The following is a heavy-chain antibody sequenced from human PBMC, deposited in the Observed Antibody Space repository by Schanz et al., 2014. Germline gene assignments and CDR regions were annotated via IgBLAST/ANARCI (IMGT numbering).Heavy chain of an antibody. CDR3: AREEGYGYGPGAFDI. Sequence: EVQLVESGGGLVQPGGSLRVSCTASGMTFKNYAFSWVRQAPGKGLEWVASIIGVGDGTHYRDSLRGRFTISRDNSKNTLSLQMNSLRAEDTAVYYCAREEGYGYGPGAFDIWGQGTMVTVSS. CDR2: IIGVGDGT. V-gene: IGHV3-23*04. J-gene: IGHJ3*02. CDR1: GMTFKNYA. D-gene: IGHD5-18*01.